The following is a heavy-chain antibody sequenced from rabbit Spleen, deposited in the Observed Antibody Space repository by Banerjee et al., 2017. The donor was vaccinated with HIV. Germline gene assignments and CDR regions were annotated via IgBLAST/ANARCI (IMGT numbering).Heavy chain of an antibody. CDR3: ARSVDGGAGNDGFDL. CDR2: IWAVSGAT. CDR1: GFSFSGSYY. Sequence: QEQLVESGGGLVQPEGSLTLTCTASGFSFSGSYYMCWVRQAPGKGLEYIACIWAVSGATYYANWAKGRFTISKTSSTTVTLQRTSLTAADTATYFCARSVDGGAGNDGFDLWGQGTLVTVS. V-gene: IGHV1S45*01. D-gene: IGHD4-2*01. J-gene: IGHJ4*01.